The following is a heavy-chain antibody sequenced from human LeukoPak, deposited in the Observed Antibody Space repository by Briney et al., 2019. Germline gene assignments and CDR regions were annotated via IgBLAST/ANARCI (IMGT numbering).Heavy chain of an antibody. Sequence: GRSLRLSCAASGFTFSSYAMHWVRQAPGKGLEWVAVISYDGSNKYYADSVKGRFTISRDNPKNTLYLQMNSLRAEDTAVYYCARDRGSDGDLNFDYWGQGTLVTVSS. CDR1: GFTFSSYA. V-gene: IGHV3-30*04. D-gene: IGHD4-17*01. CDR3: ARDRGSDGDLNFDY. J-gene: IGHJ4*02. CDR2: ISYDGSNK.